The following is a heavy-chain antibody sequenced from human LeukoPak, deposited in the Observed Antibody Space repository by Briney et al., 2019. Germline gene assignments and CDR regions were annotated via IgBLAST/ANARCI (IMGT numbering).Heavy chain of an antibody. D-gene: IGHD4-17*01. CDR1: GFTFSSYG. CDR2: IRYDGSNK. CDR3: AKAIDYGDFSDY. Sequence: GGSLRLSCAASGFTFSSYGMHWVRQAPGRGLEWVAFIRYDGSNKYYPDSVKGRFTISRDNSKNTLYLQMNSLRAEDTAVYYCAKAIDYGDFSDYWGQGTLVTVSS. J-gene: IGHJ4*02. V-gene: IGHV3-30*02.